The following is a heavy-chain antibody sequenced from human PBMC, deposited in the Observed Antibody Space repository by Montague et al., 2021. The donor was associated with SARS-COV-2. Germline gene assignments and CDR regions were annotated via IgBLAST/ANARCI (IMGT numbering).Heavy chain of an antibody. D-gene: IGHD1-1*01. J-gene: IGHJ4*02. CDR2: MSGAGGST. V-gene: IGHV3-23*01. CDR1: GFSFRSYA. CDR3: ARAPPHDWNDLRSLDY. Sequence: SLRLSCAASGFSFRSYAMHWVRQAPGKGLAWASGMSGAGGSTYYADSVKGRFTISRDNSKNTLYLQMSSLRAEDTAIYYCARAPPHDWNDLRSLDYWGQGTLVTVSS.